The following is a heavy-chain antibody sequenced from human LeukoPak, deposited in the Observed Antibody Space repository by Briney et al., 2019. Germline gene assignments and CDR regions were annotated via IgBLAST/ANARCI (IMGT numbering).Heavy chain of an antibody. D-gene: IGHD4-11*01. CDR2: GFASGST. J-gene: IGHJ4*02. CDR1: GGSISSFY. Sequence: SETLSLTCTVSGGSISSFYWSWIRQPAGKGLEWTGRGFASGSTIYNPSLKSRVTISVDESKNQFSLELKSVTAADTAVYYCARHDYSNYVRHWGQGTLITVSS. V-gene: IGHV4-4*07. CDR3: ARHDYSNYVRH.